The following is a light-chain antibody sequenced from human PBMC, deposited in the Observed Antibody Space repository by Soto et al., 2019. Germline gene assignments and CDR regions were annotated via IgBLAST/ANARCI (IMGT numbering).Light chain of an antibody. V-gene: IGKV3-20*01. CDR1: QSVRSSY. CDR2: GAS. CDR3: QQYGSSPST. J-gene: IGKJ2*02. Sequence: EIELTQSPGPLSLSPGERATLSCRASQSVRSSYLAWYQQKPGQAPRLLIYGASSRATGIPDRFSGSGSGTDFTLTISRLEPEDFAVYYCQQYGSSPSTFGQGTKLEIK.